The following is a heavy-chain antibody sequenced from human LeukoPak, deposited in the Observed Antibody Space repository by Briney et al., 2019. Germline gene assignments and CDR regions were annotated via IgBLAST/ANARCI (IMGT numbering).Heavy chain of an antibody. V-gene: IGHV1-69*05. Sequence: SVKVSCKASGGTFSSYAISWVRQAPGQGLEWMGGIIPIFGTANYAQKFQGRVTITTDESTSTAYMELSSLRSEDTAVYYCATPNPDEGRWLQKAAFDIWGQGTMVTVSS. CDR1: GGTFSSYA. J-gene: IGHJ3*02. CDR2: IIPIFGTA. D-gene: IGHD5-24*01. CDR3: ATPNPDEGRWLQKAAFDI.